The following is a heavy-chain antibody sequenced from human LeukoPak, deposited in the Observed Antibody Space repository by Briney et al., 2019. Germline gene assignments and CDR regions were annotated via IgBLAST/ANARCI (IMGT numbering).Heavy chain of an antibody. D-gene: IGHD2-15*01. CDR2: ISSGSSTI. Sequence: GGSLRLSCTASGFTFSAYNMNWVRQAPGRGLEWVSYISSGSSTIYYADSVKGRFTISRDNAKNSLYLQMNSLRDEDTAVYYCARFRSGSSCLDYWGQGTPVTVSS. V-gene: IGHV3-48*02. CDR1: GFTFSAYN. J-gene: IGHJ4*02. CDR3: ARFRSGSSCLDY.